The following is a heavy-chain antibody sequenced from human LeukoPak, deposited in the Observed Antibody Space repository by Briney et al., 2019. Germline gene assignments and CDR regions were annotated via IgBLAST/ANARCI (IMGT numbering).Heavy chain of an antibody. CDR3: AKDRGLSWPSSYFDY. CDR1: GFTFSSYD. D-gene: IGHD3-16*02. V-gene: IGHV3-30*18. Sequence: PGGSLRLACAASGFTFSSYDMHWVRHAPGKGLEWVAVISYDGSNKYYADSVKGRFTISRDNSKNTLYLQMNSLRAEDTAVYYCAKDRGLSWPSSYFDYWGQGTLVTVSS. CDR2: ISYDGSNK. J-gene: IGHJ4*02.